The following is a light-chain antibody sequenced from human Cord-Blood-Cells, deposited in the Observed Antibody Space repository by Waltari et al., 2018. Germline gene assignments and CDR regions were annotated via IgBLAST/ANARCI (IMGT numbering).Light chain of an antibody. CDR3: VLYMGSGVWV. CDR1: SGSVSTSYY. CDR2: STN. Sequence: QTVVTQEPSFSVSPGGTVTLTCGLSSGSVSTSYYPSCYQPTPGQAPPTLIYSTNTRSSGVPDRFSGSILGNKAALTITGAQADDESDYYCVLYMGSGVWVFGGGTKLTVL. J-gene: IGLJ3*02. V-gene: IGLV8-61*01.